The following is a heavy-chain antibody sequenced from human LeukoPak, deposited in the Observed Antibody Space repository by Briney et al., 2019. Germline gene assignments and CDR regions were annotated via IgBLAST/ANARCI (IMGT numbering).Heavy chain of an antibody. CDR1: GFTFGSYS. Sequence: PGGSLRLSCAASGFTFGSYSMNWVRQAPGKGLEWISYISSGSRTIYYADSVEGRFNVSRDNAKNSLYLQMRSLRAEDTAVYYCARESITGHRDFDYWGQGTLVTVSS. D-gene: IGHD1-20*01. J-gene: IGHJ4*02. V-gene: IGHV3-48*01. CDR2: ISSGSRTI. CDR3: ARESITGHRDFDY.